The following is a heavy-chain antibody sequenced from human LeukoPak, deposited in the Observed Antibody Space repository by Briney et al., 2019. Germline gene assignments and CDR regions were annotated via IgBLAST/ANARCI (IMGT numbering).Heavy chain of an antibody. J-gene: IGHJ4*02. D-gene: IGHD1-26*01. CDR3: ARLPRGSSGSYYLYYFDY. CDR2: INHSVST. Sequence: SETLSLTCAVYGGSFSGYYWSWIRQPPGKGLEWIGEINHSVSTNYNPSLKSRVTISVDTSKNQFSLKLSSVTAADTAVYYCARLPRGSSGSYYLYYFDYWGQGTLVTVSS. V-gene: IGHV4-34*01. CDR1: GGSFSGYY.